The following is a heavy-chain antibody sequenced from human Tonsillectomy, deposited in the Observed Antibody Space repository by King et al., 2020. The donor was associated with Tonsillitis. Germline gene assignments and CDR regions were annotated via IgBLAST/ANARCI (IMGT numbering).Heavy chain of an antibody. CDR2: ISYDGSNK. D-gene: IGHD3-10*01. J-gene: IGHJ4*02. CDR3: AKGHTMVRGVIITVLFDY. Sequence: VQLVESGGGVVQPGRSLRLSCAASGFTFSNYGMHWVRQAPGKGLEWVAVISYDGSNKYYADSVKGRFTISRDNSKNTVYLQINSLRAEDTAVYYCAKGHTMVRGVIITVLFDYWGQGALVTVSS. V-gene: IGHV3-30*18. CDR1: GFTFSNYG.